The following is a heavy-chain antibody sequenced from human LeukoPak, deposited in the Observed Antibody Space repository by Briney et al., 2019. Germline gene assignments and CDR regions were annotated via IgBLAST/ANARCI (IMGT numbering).Heavy chain of an antibody. CDR2: ISRNSDDI. D-gene: IGHD3-10*01. CDR1: GFSFSSYN. V-gene: IGHV3-21*01. J-gene: IGHJ3*01. CDR3: ARDPPNSGYALDV. Sequence: GGSLRLSCAASGFSFSSYNMNWVRQAPGKGLEWVSSISRNSDDIYYADSLKGRFTVSRDNAKNSLYLQMNSLRAEDTAVYFCARDPPNSGYALDVWGQGTTVTVSS.